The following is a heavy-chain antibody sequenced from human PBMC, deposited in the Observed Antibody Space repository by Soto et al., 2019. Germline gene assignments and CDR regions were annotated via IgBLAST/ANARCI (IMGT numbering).Heavy chain of an antibody. Sequence: QVQLQESGPGLVKPSETLSLTCTVSGGSVSSGSYYWSWIRQPPGKGLEWIGYIYYSGRTNYNPSLKSRVTISVDTSKNQFSLKLSSVTAADTAVYYCARDREEQLVSWYFDLWGRGTLVTVSS. CDR2: IYYSGRT. CDR3: ARDREEQLVSWYFDL. D-gene: IGHD6-6*01. V-gene: IGHV4-61*01. CDR1: GGSVSSGSYY. J-gene: IGHJ2*01.